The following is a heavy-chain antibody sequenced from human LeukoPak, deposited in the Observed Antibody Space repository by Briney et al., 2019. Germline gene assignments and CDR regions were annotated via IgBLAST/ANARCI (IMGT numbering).Heavy chain of an antibody. Sequence: SETLSLTCTVSGDSVSNGGYYWSWIWQPPGKGLEWIGYIHYSGSTNYNPSLKSRVTISVDTSKNQFSLKLSSVTAADTAVYYCASTSGYYQFDYWGQGTLVTVSA. CDR1: GDSVSNGGYY. J-gene: IGHJ4*02. CDR3: ASTSGYYQFDY. V-gene: IGHV4-61*08. D-gene: IGHD3-22*01. CDR2: IHYSGST.